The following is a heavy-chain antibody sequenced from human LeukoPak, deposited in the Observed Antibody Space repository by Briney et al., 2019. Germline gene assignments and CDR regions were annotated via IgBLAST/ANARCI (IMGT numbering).Heavy chain of an antibody. Sequence: GGSLRLSRAASGFTFSSYSMNWVRQAPGKGLEWVSYISSSSSTIYYADSVKGRFTISRDNAKNSLYLQMNSLRAEDTAVYYCARDPLASDDYGDRFDYWGQGTLVTVSS. V-gene: IGHV3-48*01. CDR2: ISSSSSTI. CDR3: ARDPLASDDYGDRFDY. D-gene: IGHD4-17*01. J-gene: IGHJ4*02. CDR1: GFTFSSYS.